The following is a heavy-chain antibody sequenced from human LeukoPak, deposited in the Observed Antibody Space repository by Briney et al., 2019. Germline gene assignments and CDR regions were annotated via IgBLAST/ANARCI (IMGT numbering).Heavy chain of an antibody. J-gene: IGHJ5*02. CDR2: IYHSGST. Sequence: SETLSLTCAASGGSISSSNWWSWVRQPPGKGLEWIGEIYHSGSTNYNPSLKSRVTISVDKSKNQFSLKLSSVTAADTAVYYCARDQWDSSGYYGKTGFDPWGQGTLVTVSS. V-gene: IGHV4-4*02. CDR1: GGSISSSNW. CDR3: ARDQWDSSGYYGKTGFDP. D-gene: IGHD3-22*01.